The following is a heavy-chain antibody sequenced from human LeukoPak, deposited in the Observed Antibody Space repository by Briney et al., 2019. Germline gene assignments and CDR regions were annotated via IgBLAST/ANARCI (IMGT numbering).Heavy chain of an antibody. CDR2: IYSGGST. D-gene: IGHD6-19*01. J-gene: IGHJ3*02. Sequence: GGSLRLSCAASEFSVGSNYMTWVRQAPGKGLEWVSLIYSGGSTYYADSVKGRFTISRDNSKNTLYLQMNSLRAEDTAVYYCARDLGSSGWYYAFDIWGQGTMVTVSS. CDR3: ARDLGSSGWYYAFDI. V-gene: IGHV3-66*01. CDR1: EFSVGSNY.